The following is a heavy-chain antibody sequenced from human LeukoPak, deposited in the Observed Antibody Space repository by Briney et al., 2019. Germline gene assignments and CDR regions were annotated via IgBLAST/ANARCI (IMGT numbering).Heavy chain of an antibody. CDR3: ARSSGWSRPDY. D-gene: IGHD6-19*01. CDR1: GYTFTSYY. CDR2: INPNSGGT. V-gene: IGHV1-2*02. Sequence: ASVKVSCKASGYTFTSYYMHWVRQAPGQGLEWMGWINPNSGGTNYAQKFQGRVTMTRDTSISTAYMELSRLRPDDTAVYYCARSSGWSRPDYWGQGTLVTVSS. J-gene: IGHJ4*02.